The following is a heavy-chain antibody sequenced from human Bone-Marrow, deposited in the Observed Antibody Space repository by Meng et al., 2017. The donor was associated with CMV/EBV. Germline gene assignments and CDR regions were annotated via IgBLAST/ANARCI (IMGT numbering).Heavy chain of an antibody. Sequence: GSLRLSCTVSGGSISSYYWSWIRQPPGKGLEWIGYIYYSGSTNYNPSLKSRVTISVDTSKNQFSLKLSSVTAADTAVYYCARDGADSIYGGNEEPDAFDIWGQGTMVTVS. V-gene: IGHV4-59*01. CDR3: ARDGADSIYGGNEEPDAFDI. J-gene: IGHJ3*02. D-gene: IGHD4-23*01. CDR1: GGSISSYY. CDR2: IYYSGST.